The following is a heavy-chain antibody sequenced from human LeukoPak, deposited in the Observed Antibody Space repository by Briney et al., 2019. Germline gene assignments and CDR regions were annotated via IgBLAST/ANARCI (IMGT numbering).Heavy chain of an antibody. CDR2: INPNSGGT. D-gene: IGHD4-17*01. CDR3: ARRISGDDYGDFDY. V-gene: IGHV1-2*02. Sequence: GASVKVSCKASGYTFTGYYMHWVRQAPGQGLEWMGWINPNSGGTNYAQKFQGRVTMTRDTSISTAYMELSRLRSDDTAVYYCARRISGDDYGDFDYWGQGTLVTVSS. J-gene: IGHJ4*02. CDR1: GYTFTGYY.